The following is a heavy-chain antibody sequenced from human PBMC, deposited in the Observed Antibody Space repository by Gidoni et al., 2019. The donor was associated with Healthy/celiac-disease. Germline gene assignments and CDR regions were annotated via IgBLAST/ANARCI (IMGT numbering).Heavy chain of an antibody. V-gene: IGHV3-23*01. CDR3: AKGSIAAA. D-gene: IGHD6-13*01. CDR1: GFTFSIYA. Sequence: EVHLLESGGGLVQPGGSLRLSCAPSGFTFSIYAMSWVRQAPGEGLGWVSAISGSGGSTYCADTVKGRFNISRDNSKNTLYLQMNSLRAEDKAVYYCAKGSIAAAWGQGTLVTVSS. J-gene: IGHJ5*02. CDR2: ISGSGGST.